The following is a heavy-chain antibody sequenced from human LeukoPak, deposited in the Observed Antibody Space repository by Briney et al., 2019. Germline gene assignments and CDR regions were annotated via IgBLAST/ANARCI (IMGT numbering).Heavy chain of an antibody. Sequence: SETLSLTCTVSGGSISSSSYYWGWIRQPPGKGLEWIGSIYYSGSTYYNPSLKSRVTISVDTSKNQSSLQLNSVTPEDTAVYYCARVVPVDAFDIWGQGTMVTVSS. CDR3: ARVVPVDAFDI. CDR1: GGSISSSSYY. D-gene: IGHD3-10*01. V-gene: IGHV4-39*07. J-gene: IGHJ3*02. CDR2: IYYSGST.